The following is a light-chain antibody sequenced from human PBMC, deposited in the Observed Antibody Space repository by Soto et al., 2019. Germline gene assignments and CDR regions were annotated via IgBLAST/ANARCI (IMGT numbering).Light chain of an antibody. CDR3: AAWDDSLNGVV. CDR2: NND. V-gene: IGLV1-44*01. Sequence: QSVLTQPPSASGTPGQMVTISCSGSSSSIGSNTVNWYQQLPGTAPELLIYNNDQRPSGVPDRFSGSKSGTSASLAISGLQSEDEADYYCAAWDDSLNGVVFGGGTKVTVL. CDR1: SSSIGSNT. J-gene: IGLJ2*01.